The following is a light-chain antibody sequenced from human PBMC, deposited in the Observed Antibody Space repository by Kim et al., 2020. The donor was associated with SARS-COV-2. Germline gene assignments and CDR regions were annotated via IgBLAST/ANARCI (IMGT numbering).Light chain of an antibody. J-gene: IGKJ2*01. CDR3: QQYNNWAPYT. CDR2: GES. Sequence: EIVMTQSPATLSVSPGERATLSCRASQSVSSNLAWYQQKPGQAPRLLIYGESTRATGIPARFSGSGSGTEFTLTISSLQSEDFAVYYCQQYNNWAPYTFGQGTKLGDQT. V-gene: IGKV3-15*01. CDR1: QSVSSN.